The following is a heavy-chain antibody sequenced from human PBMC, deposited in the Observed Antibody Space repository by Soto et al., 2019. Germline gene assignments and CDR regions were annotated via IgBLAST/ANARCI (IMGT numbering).Heavy chain of an antibody. Sequence: ASVKVSCKASGYIFFTYGISWVRQAPGQGLEWMGRISTYNGNTNYAQNLQGRVTMTADTSTNTAYMELRSLRSDDTAVYYCARDLDGSGSYYTGYWGPGTLVTVSS. J-gene: IGHJ4*02. CDR1: GYIFFTYG. CDR2: ISTYNGNT. CDR3: ARDLDGSGSYYTGY. D-gene: IGHD3-10*01. V-gene: IGHV1-18*01.